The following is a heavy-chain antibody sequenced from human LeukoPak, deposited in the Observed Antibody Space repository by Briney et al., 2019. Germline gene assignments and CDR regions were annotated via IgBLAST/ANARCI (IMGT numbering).Heavy chain of an antibody. CDR1: GGSISISSYY. CDR3: ARDLNVDTAMVQYNWFDP. J-gene: IGHJ5*02. Sequence: PSETLSLTCTVSGGSISISSYYWGWIRQPPGKRLEWIGFIYNSATTYYNPSLKSRVTISVDTSKNQFSLKLSSVTAADTAVYYCARDLNVDTAMVQYNWFDPWGQGTLVTVSS. D-gene: IGHD5-18*01. CDR2: IYNSATT. V-gene: IGHV4-39*07.